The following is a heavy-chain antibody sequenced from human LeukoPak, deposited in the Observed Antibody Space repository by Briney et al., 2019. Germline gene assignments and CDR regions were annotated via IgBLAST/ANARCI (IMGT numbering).Heavy chain of an antibody. V-gene: IGHV4-59*01. CDR2: IYYSGST. CDR3: ARGGSSWTTFDY. Sequence: SETLSLNCTVSGGSISNYYWSWIRQPPGKGLEWIGYIYYSGSTNYNPSLKSRVTISVDTSKNQFSLKLSSVTAADTAVYYCARGGSSWTTFDYWGQGTLVTVSS. D-gene: IGHD6-13*01. J-gene: IGHJ4*02. CDR1: GGSISNYY.